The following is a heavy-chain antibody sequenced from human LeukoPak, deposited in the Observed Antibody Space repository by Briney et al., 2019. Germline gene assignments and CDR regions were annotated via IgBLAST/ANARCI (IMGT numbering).Heavy chain of an antibody. V-gene: IGHV1-2*02. CDR3: ARGIVVVVAAIHWFDP. CDR2: INPNSGCT. CDR1: GYTFTGYY. D-gene: IGHD2-15*01. Sequence: GASVKVSCKASGYTFTGYYMHWVRQAPGQGLEWMGWINPNSGCTNYAQKFPARVTMTRNPSISTAYMELRRLRSDDTAVYYCARGIVVVVAAIHWFDPWGQGTLVTVSS. J-gene: IGHJ5*02.